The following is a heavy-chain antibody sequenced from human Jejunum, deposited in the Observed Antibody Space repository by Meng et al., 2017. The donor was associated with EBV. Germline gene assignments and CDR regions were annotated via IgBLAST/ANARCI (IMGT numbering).Heavy chain of an antibody. Sequence: QVQVVQAGAEVKKPRASGKVSCKTSGYTFNNYGITWVRQAPGQGLEWMGWISTYYGHTDCAQKFQDRLTMTTDTSTSTAYMELRSLRSDDTAVYYCARVLLTLGSDSSSPDFDDWGQGTLVTVSS. CDR2: ISTYYGHT. CDR3: ARVLLTLGSDSSSPDFDD. D-gene: IGHD6-6*01. V-gene: IGHV1-18*01. J-gene: IGHJ4*02. CDR1: GYTFNNYG.